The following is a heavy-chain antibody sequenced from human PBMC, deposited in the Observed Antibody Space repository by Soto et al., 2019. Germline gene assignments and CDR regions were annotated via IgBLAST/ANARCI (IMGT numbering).Heavy chain of an antibody. V-gene: IGHV4-28*01. CDR2: IYYRGTT. Sequence: QVQLQESGPGLVKPSDTLSLTCAVSGYSISSSNWWGWIRQPPGKGLEWIGCIYYRGTTYHNPSLKTPATISVDTSENQFSLKLTSVTAVDPAVSYCARREIQGPIDYWGQGTLVTVSS. CDR1: GYSISSSNW. J-gene: IGHJ4*02. CDR3: ARREIQGPIDY. D-gene: IGHD1-26*01.